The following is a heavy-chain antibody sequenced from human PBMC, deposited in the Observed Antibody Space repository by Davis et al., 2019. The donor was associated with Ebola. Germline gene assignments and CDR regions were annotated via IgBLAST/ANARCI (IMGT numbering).Heavy chain of an antibody. Sequence: AASVKVSCKASGYTFTSYYMHWVRQAPGQGLEWMGRINPNSGGTNYAQNFQGRVTMTRDTSISTAYMELSRLRSDDTALYHCARVNAVTGYSRFDPWGQGTLVTVSS. V-gene: IGHV1-2*06. CDR2: INPNSGGT. D-gene: IGHD3-9*01. CDR1: GYTFTSYY. CDR3: ARVNAVTGYSRFDP. J-gene: IGHJ5*02.